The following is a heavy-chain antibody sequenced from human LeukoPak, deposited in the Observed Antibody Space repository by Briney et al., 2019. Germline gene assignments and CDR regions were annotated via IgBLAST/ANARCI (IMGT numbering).Heavy chain of an antibody. CDR3: ARPPGIAAAWFDP. J-gene: IGHJ5*02. CDR1: SGSISTSNYY. CDR2: IFYSGST. D-gene: IGHD6-13*01. V-gene: IGHV4-39*01. Sequence: SETLSLTCTVSSGSISTSNYYWGWVRQPPGKALEWIGNIFYSGSTYYSPSLKSRVTISVDTSKDQFSLKLNSVTAADTAMYYCARPPGIAAAWFDPWGQGTLVTVSS.